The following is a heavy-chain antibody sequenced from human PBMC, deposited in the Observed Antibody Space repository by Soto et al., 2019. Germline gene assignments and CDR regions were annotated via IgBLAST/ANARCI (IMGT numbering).Heavy chain of an antibody. V-gene: IGHV1-46*01. CDR3: ARGPWNGIHWFDP. CDR2: INPSGAST. CDR1: GYTFTSYA. J-gene: IGHJ5*02. D-gene: IGHD3-3*01. Sequence: ASVKVSCKASGYTFTSYAMHWVRQAPGQGLEWMGMINPSGASTGYAQKFQGRVTMTRNTSTSTASMEVSSLRSEDTAVYYCARGPWNGIHWFDPWGQGTLVTVSS.